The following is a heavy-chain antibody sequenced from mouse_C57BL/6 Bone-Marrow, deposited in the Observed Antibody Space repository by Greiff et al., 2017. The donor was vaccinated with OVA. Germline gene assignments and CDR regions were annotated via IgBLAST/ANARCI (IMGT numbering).Heavy chain of an antibody. CDR3: ARHDDYDFYYAMDY. D-gene: IGHD2-4*01. CDR1: GFSLTSYG. J-gene: IGHJ4*01. Sequence: VKLVESGPGLVAPSQSLSITCTVSGFSLTSYGVHWVRQPPGKGLEWLVVIWSDGSTTYNSALKSRLSISKDNSKSQVFLKMNSLQTDDTAMYYCARHDDYDFYYAMDYWGQGTSVTVSS. CDR2: IWSDGST. V-gene: IGHV2-6-1*01.